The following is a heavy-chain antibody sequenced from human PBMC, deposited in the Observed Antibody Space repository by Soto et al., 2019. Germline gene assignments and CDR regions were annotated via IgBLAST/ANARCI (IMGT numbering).Heavy chain of an antibody. CDR1: GGSFSGYY. Sequence: QVQLQQWGAGLLKPSETLSLTCAVYGGSFSGYYWSWIRQPPGKGLEWIGEINHSGSTNYNPSLKSRATISVDTSKNQFSLKLSSVTAADTAVYYCARGGIVVVPAAMRYFQHWGQGTLVTVSS. D-gene: IGHD2-2*01. CDR2: INHSGST. J-gene: IGHJ1*01. V-gene: IGHV4-34*01. CDR3: ARGGIVVVPAAMRYFQH.